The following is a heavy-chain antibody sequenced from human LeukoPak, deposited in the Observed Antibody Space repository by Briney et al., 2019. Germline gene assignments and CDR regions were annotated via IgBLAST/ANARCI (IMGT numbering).Heavy chain of an antibody. CDR2: ISSSTSTI. CDR3: ARNNYDILTGSYYYYGMDV. J-gene: IGHJ6*02. V-gene: IGHV3-48*04. CDR1: GFTFSSYN. Sequence: GGSLRLSCAASGFTFSSYNMNWVRQAPGKGLEWVSYISSSTSTIYYADSVKGRFTISRDNAKNSLYLQMNSLRAEDTAVYYCARNNYDILTGSYYYYGMDVWGQGTTVTVSS. D-gene: IGHD3-9*01.